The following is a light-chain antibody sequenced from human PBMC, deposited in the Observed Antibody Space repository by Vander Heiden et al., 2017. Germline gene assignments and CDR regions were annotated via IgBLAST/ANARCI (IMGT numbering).Light chain of an antibody. CDR1: QSVNSN. V-gene: IGKV3-15*01. CDR2: GAS. CDR3: QQYDAWPWT. Sequence: EIQMAPSPATLSVSPGERATLSCRASQSVNSNLAWYQQKPGQAPRLLIYGASTRATDIPARFSGSGSGTDFTLTISNLQSEDFAVYHCQQYDAWPWTFGQGSKVDIK. J-gene: IGKJ1*01.